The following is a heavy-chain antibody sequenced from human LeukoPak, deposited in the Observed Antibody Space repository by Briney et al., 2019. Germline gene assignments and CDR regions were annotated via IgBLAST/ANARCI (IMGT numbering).Heavy chain of an antibody. V-gene: IGHV4-39*01. CDR3: TRNQNGDVDY. CDR2: IYYSGST. J-gene: IGHJ4*02. Sequence: PSETLSLTCTVSGGSISSSSYYWGWLRQPPGRGVEWLGSIYYSGSTYYNPSLKSRVTISVDTSKNQFSLKLSSVTAADTAVYYCTRNQNGDVDYWGQGTLVTVSS. CDR1: GGSISSSSYY. D-gene: IGHD4-17*01.